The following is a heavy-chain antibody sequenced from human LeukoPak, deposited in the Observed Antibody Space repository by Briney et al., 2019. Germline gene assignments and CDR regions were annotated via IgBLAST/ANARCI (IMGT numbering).Heavy chain of an antibody. CDR1: GGSISSYS. J-gene: IGHJ4*02. D-gene: IGHD3-22*01. V-gene: IGHV4-4*07. CDR2: IYTSGST. Sequence: PSETLSLTCSVSGGSISSYSWSWIRQPAGKGLEWIWRIYTSGSTHYNPSLKSRVTMSVDTSKNQLSLKMTSLTAADTAVYYCARDRGDSSGYYPDYWGQGTLVTVSS. CDR3: ARDRGDSSGYYPDY.